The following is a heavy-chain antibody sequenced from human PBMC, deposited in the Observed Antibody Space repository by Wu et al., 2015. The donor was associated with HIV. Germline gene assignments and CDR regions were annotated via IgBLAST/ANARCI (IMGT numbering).Heavy chain of an antibody. D-gene: IGHD2-2*02. CDR3: ARGDCSSTSCYTLTLYYFDY. CDR1: GGTFSTYA. V-gene: IGHV1-69*13. J-gene: IGHJ4*02. Sequence: QVQLVQSGAEVKKPGSSVKVSCKASGGTFSTYAISWVRQAPGQGLEWMERIIPIFRTANYAQKFQGRVTITADESTSTAYMELSSLRSEDTAVYYCARGDCSSTSCYTLTLYYFDYWGQGTLVTVSS. CDR2: IIPIFRTA.